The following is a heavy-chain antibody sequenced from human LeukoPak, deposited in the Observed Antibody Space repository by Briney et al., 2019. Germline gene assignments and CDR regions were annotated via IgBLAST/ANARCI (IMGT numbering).Heavy chain of an antibody. CDR2: ISSSSSYI. CDR3: AKSRQWLGKYYFDY. D-gene: IGHD6-19*01. CDR1: GFTFSSYS. V-gene: IGHV3-21*04. J-gene: IGHJ4*02. Sequence: GGSLRLSCAASGFTFSSYSMNWVRQAPGKGLEWVSSISSSSSYIYYADSVKGRFTISRDNSKNTLYLQMNSLRAEDTAVYYCAKSRQWLGKYYFDYWGQGTLVTVSS.